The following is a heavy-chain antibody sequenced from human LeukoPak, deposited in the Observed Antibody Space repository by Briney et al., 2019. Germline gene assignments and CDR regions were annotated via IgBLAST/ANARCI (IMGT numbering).Heavy chain of an antibody. CDR1: GGTFSSYA. Sequence: VASVKVSCKASGGTFSSYAISWVRQAPGQGLEWMGRIIPILGIANYAQKLQGRVTMTTDTSTSTAYMELRSLRSDDTAVYYCATAYYDILTGYYTPPSYWGQGTLVTVSS. CDR2: IIPILGIA. CDR3: ATAYYDILTGYYTPPSY. V-gene: IGHV1-69*04. D-gene: IGHD3-9*01. J-gene: IGHJ4*02.